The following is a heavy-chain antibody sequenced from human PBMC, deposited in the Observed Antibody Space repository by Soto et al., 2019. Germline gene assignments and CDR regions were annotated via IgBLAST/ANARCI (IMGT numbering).Heavy chain of an antibody. CDR3: AKSSGRVTMMLALD. CDR1: GYSMTSGFY. CDR2: VYHSGAT. V-gene: IGHV4-38-2*02. D-gene: IGHD3-22*01. J-gene: IGHJ4*02. Sequence: SETLSLTCTVSGYSMTSGFYWGWIRQTPGRGLEWIGSVYHSGATYYNPSLQSRVSISVDTSKSHFSLKLISVTASDTGTYFCAKSSGRVTMMLALDWGQGTQVTVSS.